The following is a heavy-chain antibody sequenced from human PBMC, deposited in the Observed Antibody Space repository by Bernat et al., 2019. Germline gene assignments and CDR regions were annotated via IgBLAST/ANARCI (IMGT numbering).Heavy chain of an antibody. D-gene: IGHD2-2*01. Sequence: QVQLVESGGGVVQPGRSLRLSCVASGFTFSNYGMHWVRQAPGKGLEWVAVIWYDGSKKDYADSVKGRFTISRDDSKNTLYLQMNSLRVEDTAVYYCVRDYCSTTSCYDYWGQGTLVTVSS. J-gene: IGHJ4*02. CDR3: VRDYCSTTSCYDY. CDR1: GFTFSNYG. V-gene: IGHV3-33*01. CDR2: IWYDGSKK.